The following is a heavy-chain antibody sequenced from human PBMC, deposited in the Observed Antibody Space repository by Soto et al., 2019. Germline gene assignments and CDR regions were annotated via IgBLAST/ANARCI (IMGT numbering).Heavy chain of an antibody. Sequence: QVQLQQWGAGLLKPSETLSLTCAVYGGSFSGYYWSWIRQPPGKGLEWIGEINHSGSTNYNPSLKSRVTISVDTSKNQCSLKLSSVTAADTAVYYCARKSRITMVRGVIDYWGQGTLVTVSS. D-gene: IGHD3-10*01. CDR1: GGSFSGYY. CDR2: INHSGST. J-gene: IGHJ4*02. CDR3: ARKSRITMVRGVIDY. V-gene: IGHV4-34*01.